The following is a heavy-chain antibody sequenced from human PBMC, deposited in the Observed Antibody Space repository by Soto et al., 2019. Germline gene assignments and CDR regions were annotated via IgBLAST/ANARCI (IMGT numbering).Heavy chain of an antibody. Sequence: QVQLVQSGAEVKKPGSSVKVSCKASGGTFSSYTISWVRQAPGQGLEWMGRIIPILGIANYAQKFQGRVTISADKSTSTAYMELSSLRSEDTAVYYCACGRYCGGDCYSDYWGQGTLVTVSS. J-gene: IGHJ4*02. CDR3: ACGRYCGGDCYSDY. CDR1: GGTFSSYT. V-gene: IGHV1-69*02. D-gene: IGHD2-21*02. CDR2: IIPILGIA.